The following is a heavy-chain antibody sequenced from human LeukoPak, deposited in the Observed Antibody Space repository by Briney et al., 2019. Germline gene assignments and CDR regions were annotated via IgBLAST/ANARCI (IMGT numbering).Heavy chain of an antibody. CDR2: ISSSSVHK. V-gene: IGHV3-21*01. CDR3: AREFYFDY. Sequence: GGSLRLSCAASGFTFSSYSMNWVRQAPGKGLEWVSSISSSSVHKYYADSVKGRFTISRDNAKNSLYLQMNSLRAEDTAIYYCAREFYFDYWGQGTLVTVSS. J-gene: IGHJ4*02. CDR1: GFTFSSYS.